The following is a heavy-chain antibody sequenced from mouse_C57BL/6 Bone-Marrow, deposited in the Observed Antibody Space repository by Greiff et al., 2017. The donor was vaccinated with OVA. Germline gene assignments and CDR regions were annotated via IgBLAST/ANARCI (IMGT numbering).Heavy chain of an antibody. V-gene: IGHV1-82*01. Sequence: QVQLQQSGPELVKPGASVKISCKASGYAFSSSWMNWVKQRPGKGLEWIGRIYPGDGDTNYNGKFKGKGTLTADKSSSTAYMQLSSLTSEDSAVYFCARSRDYYSGSSPYFDVWGTGTTVTVSS. D-gene: IGHD1-1*01. CDR3: ARSRDYYSGSSPYFDV. J-gene: IGHJ1*03. CDR2: IYPGDGDT. CDR1: GYAFSSSW.